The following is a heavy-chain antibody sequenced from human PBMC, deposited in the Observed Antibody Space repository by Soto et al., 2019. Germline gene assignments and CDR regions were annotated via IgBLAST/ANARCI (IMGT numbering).Heavy chain of an antibody. CDR2: IIPMLGIL. CDR3: TIGSWSGEVFDI. V-gene: IGHV1-69*02. J-gene: IGHJ3*02. D-gene: IGHD2-21*01. Sequence: QVQLVQSGAEVKKPGSSVKVSCKDSGGTFSTYSMFWVRQAPGQGLECMGRIIPMLGILNYAQRFQDRVKINADKSTATAHMELSSLRSEDTALYYGTIGSWSGEVFDIWGQGTMVTV. CDR1: GGTFSTYS.